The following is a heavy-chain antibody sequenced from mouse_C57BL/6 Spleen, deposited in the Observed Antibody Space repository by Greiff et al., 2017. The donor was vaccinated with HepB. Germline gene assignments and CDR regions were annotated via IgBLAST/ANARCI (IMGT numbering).Heavy chain of an antibody. CDR2: IYPGDGDT. V-gene: IGHV1-82*01. J-gene: IGHJ4*01. D-gene: IGHD1-1*01. Sequence: QVQLQQSGPELVKPGASVKISCKASGYAFSSSWMNWVKQRPGKGLEWIGSIYPGDGDTNYNGKFKGKATLTADKSYSTAYMQLSSLTSDDSAVYFCARSADYYGSSPYYYAMGSWGQGPSSPFSS. CDR3: ARSADYYGSSPYYYAMGS. CDR1: GYAFSSSW.